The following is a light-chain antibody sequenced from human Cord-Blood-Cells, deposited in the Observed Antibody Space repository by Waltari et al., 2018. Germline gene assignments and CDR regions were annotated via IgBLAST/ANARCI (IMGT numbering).Light chain of an antibody. CDR1: SSDVGGYNY. CDR2: EVS. Sequence: QSALTQPASVSGSPGQSITLSCTGTSSDVGGYNYVFWYQQHPGKAPKLMIYEVSNRPSGVSNRFSGSKSGNTASLTISGLQAEDEADYYCSSYTSSSVVFGGGTKLTVL. J-gene: IGLJ2*01. CDR3: SSYTSSSVV. V-gene: IGLV2-14*01.